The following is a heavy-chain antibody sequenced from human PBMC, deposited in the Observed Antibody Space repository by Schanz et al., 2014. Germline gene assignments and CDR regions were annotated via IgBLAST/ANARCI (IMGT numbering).Heavy chain of an antibody. CDR1: GFTVSSDH. D-gene: IGHD3-9*01. CDR2: ISGSGGST. Sequence: EVQLLESGGGLVQPGGSLRLSCVVSGFTVSSDHMSWVRQAPGKGLEWVSAISGSGGSTYYADSVKGRFTISRDNSKNTLYLQMNSLKTEDTAMYYCAKQIHYDILTVTRNWGQGTLVTVSS. J-gene: IGHJ4*02. CDR3: AKQIHYDILTVTRN. V-gene: IGHV3-23*01.